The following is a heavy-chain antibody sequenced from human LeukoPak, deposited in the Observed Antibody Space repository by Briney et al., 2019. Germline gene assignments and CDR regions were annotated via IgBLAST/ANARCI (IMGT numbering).Heavy chain of an antibody. V-gene: IGHV3-20*04. D-gene: IGHD4-17*01. CDR3: AREGYGDHVVDY. CDR2: ITWNGGST. Sequence: GGSLRLSCAASGFTISTYGMNWVRQAPGKGLEWVSGITWNGGSTGYADSVKGRFIISRDNAKNSLDLRMNTLRAEDTALYYCAREGYGDHVVDYWGQGTLVTVSS. CDR1: GFTISTYG. J-gene: IGHJ4*02.